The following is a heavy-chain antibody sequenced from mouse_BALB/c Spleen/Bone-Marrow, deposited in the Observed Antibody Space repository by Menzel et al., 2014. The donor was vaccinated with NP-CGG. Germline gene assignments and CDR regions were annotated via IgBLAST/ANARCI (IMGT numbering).Heavy chain of an antibody. CDR2: INPNNGGT. J-gene: IGHJ1*01. V-gene: IGHV1-18*01. CDR1: GYTFTDYN. Sequence: EVQGVESGPELVKPGASVKIPCKASGYTFTDYNMDWVKQSHGKSLEWIGDINPNNGGTIYNQKFKGKATLTVDKSSSTAYMELRSLTSEDTAVYYCARGHYYGSRNWYFDVWGAGTTVTVSS. CDR3: ARGHYYGSRNWYFDV. D-gene: IGHD1-1*01.